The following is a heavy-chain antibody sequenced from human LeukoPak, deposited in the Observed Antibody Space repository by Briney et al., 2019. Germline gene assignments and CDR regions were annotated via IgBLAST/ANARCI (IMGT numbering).Heavy chain of an antibody. D-gene: IGHD2-15*01. CDR1: GFTFSSYT. Sequence: PGGSLRLSCAASGFTFSSYTMNWVRQAPGKGLEWVSSISSSSGYIYYADSVKGRLTISRDNAKNSLYLQMNSLRAEDTAVYYCARDPTPRYCSGGSCYTHYGMDVWGQGTTVTVSS. CDR2: ISSSSGYI. CDR3: ARDPTPRYCSGGSCYTHYGMDV. J-gene: IGHJ6*02. V-gene: IGHV3-21*01.